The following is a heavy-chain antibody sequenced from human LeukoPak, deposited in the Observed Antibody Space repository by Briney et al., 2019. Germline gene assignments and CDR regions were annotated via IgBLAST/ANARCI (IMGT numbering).Heavy chain of an antibody. CDR1: GFTFSSYP. D-gene: IGHD4-23*01. V-gene: IGHV3-30-3*01. CDR2: ISYDGSNK. CDR3: AREGGKEPINY. Sequence: GGSLRLSCAASGFTFSSYPMHWVRHAPGKGREWVAVISYDGSNKYYADSVKGRFTISRDNSKNTLYLQMNSLRAEDTAVYYCAREGGKEPINYWGQGTLVTVSS. J-gene: IGHJ4*02.